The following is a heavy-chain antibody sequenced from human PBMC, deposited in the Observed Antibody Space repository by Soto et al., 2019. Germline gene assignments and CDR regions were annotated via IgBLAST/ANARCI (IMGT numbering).Heavy chain of an antibody. CDR2: ISGRGGVT. CDR3: EKDRQFRSYYESAGHYND. CDR1: GFTFRNQD. Sequence: EVQLLESGGGLVQPGGSLRLTCVGSGFTFRNQDMRWVRQAPGKGLEWVSGISGRGGVTYYADSVKGRFTISRDNSKNTLYLQMNNLRANDTAVYNCEKDRQFRSYYESAGHYNDWGQVTLVTVSS. D-gene: IGHD3-22*01. V-gene: IGHV3-23*01. J-gene: IGHJ4*02.